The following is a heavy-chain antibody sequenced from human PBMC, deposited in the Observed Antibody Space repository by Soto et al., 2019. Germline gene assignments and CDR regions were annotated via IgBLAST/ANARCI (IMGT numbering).Heavy chain of an antibody. CDR3: ARYKWSSGWYWFDP. Sequence: ASVKVSCKASGYTFTSYGISWVRQAPGQGLEWMGWISPNLGITNYAQKFQGRVTITADKSTSTAYMELSSLRSEDTAVYYCARYKWSSGWYWFDPWGQGTLVTVS. J-gene: IGHJ5*02. V-gene: IGHV1-69*10. D-gene: IGHD6-19*01. CDR1: GYTFTSYG. CDR2: ISPNLGIT.